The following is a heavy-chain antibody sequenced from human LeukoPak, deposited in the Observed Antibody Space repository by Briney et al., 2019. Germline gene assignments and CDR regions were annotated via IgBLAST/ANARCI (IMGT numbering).Heavy chain of an antibody. Sequence: GGSLRLSCAASGFTFGSYAMTWVRQAPGKGLEWVSSVITGGSASYADSVKGRFTASRDNSENTLYLQMNSLRVDDTAVYYCARGTTAPDSCGQGTLVTVSS. D-gene: IGHD1-1*01. CDR3: ARGTTAPDS. V-gene: IGHV3-23*01. CDR1: GFTFGSYA. J-gene: IGHJ4*02. CDR2: VITGGSA.